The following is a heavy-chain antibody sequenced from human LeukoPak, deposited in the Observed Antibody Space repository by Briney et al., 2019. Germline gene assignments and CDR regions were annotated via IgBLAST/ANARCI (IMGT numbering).Heavy chain of an antibody. CDR2: ISGSGGST. V-gene: IGHV3-23*01. Sequence: GGSLRLSCAASGFTFSSYAMSWVGQAPGKGLEWVSAISGSGGSTYYADSVKGQFTISRDNSKNTLYLQMSSLRAEDTAVYYCAKDQGYYDSSRIVWGQGTLVTVSS. CDR1: GFTFSSYA. D-gene: IGHD3-22*01. J-gene: IGHJ4*02. CDR3: AKDQGYYDSSRIV.